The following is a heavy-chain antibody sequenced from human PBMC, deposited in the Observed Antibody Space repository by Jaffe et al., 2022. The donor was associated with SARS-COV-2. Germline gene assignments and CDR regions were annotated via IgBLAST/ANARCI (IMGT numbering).Heavy chain of an antibody. CDR3: ARDQNWGVYNWFDP. CDR1: GGSISSYY. V-gene: IGHV4-59*01. D-gene: IGHD7-27*01. Sequence: QVQLQESGPGLVKPSETLSLTCTVSGGSISSYYWSWIRQPPGKGLEWIGYIYYSGSTNYNPSLKSRVTISVDTSKNQFSLKLSSVTAADTAVYYCARDQNWGVYNWFDPWGQGTLVTVSS. J-gene: IGHJ5*02. CDR2: IYYSGST.